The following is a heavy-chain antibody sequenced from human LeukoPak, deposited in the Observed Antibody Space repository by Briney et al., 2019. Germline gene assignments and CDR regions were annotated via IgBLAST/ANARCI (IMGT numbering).Heavy chain of an antibody. CDR1: GGSIRSSGFY. CDR3: ARGADHSSGYYTPAEYFQY. J-gene: IGHJ1*01. D-gene: IGHD3-22*01. CDR2: INFSGTT. V-gene: IGHV4-39*01. Sequence: PSETLSLTCSVYGGSIRSSGFYWGWVRQSPGKGLEWIGSINFSGTTFYNPSLKSRVSISVDTSKNQFSLKLSSVTAADTAVYYCARGADHSSGYYTPAEYFQYWGQGTLVTVSS.